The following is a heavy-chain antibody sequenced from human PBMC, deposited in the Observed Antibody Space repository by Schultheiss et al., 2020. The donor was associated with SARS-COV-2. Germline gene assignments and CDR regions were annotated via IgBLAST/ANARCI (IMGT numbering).Heavy chain of an antibody. CDR2: IYYSGST. D-gene: IGHD5-18*01. Sequence: SETLSLTCAVYGGSFSGYYWSWIRQPPGKGLEWIGYIYYSGSTNYNPYLKSRVTISVDTSKNQFSLKLSSVTAADTAVYYCARDRGYSYGRYYYYGMDVWGQGTTVTVSS. J-gene: IGHJ6*02. V-gene: IGHV4-34*01. CDR1: GGSFSGYY. CDR3: ARDRGYSYGRYYYYGMDV.